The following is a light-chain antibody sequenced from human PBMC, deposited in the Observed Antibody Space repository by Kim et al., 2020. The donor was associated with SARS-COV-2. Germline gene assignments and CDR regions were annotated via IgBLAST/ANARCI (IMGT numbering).Light chain of an antibody. CDR3: SSYTSSNTWV. CDR2: DVS. CDR1: SSDVGGYNY. J-gene: IGLJ3*02. Sequence: QSALTQPASVSGSPGQSITISCTGTSSDVGGYNYVSWYQQHPGKAPKVMIYDVSNRPSGVSNRFSCSKSGNTASLTISGLQAEDEADYYCSSYTSSNTWVFGGGTKLTVL. V-gene: IGLV2-14*03.